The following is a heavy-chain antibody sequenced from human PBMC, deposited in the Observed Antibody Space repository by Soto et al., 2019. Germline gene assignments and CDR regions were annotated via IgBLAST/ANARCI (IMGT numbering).Heavy chain of an antibody. J-gene: IGHJ4*02. CDR2: IYYSGST. D-gene: IGHD3-3*01. V-gene: IGHV4-59*01. Sequence: LSLTCTVSGGSISSYYWSWIRQPPGKGLEWIGYIYYSGSTNYNPSLKSRVTISVDTSKNQFSLKLSSVTAADTAVYYCARAPHYDFWSGSPFDYWGQGTLVTVSS. CDR3: ARAPHYDFWSGSPFDY. CDR1: GGSISSYY.